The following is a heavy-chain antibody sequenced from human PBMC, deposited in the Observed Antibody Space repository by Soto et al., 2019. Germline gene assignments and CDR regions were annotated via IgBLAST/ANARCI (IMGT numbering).Heavy chain of an antibody. CDR1: GFTFSDHH. V-gene: IGHV3-11*01. CDR3: ARTKVTTFYYGMDV. Sequence: QVQLVESGGGLVKPGGTLRLSCAASGFTFSDHHLNWIRQTPGKGLEWLSDISSSGSLIYYADSVKGRFTISRDNAKKLLYPQMNSLRAEDTAVYYCARTKVTTFYYGMDVWGQGTTVTVTS. J-gene: IGHJ6*02. D-gene: IGHD4-4*01. CDR2: ISSSGSLI.